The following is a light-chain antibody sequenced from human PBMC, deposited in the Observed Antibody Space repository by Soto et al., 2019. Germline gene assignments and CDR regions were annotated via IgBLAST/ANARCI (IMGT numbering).Light chain of an antibody. J-gene: IGKJ1*01. CDR3: QQSYSTPPWT. Sequence: DIQMNQSPSSLSASVGDRVTITCRASQSISSYLNWYQQKPGKAPKLLIYAASSLQSGVPSRFSGSGSGTDFTLTISSLQPEDFATYYCQQSYSTPPWTFGQGTVVDIK. CDR2: AAS. CDR1: QSISSY. V-gene: IGKV1-39*01.